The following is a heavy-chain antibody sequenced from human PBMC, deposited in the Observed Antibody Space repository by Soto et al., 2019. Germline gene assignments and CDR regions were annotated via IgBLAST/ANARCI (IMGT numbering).Heavy chain of an antibody. V-gene: IGHV4-59*01. CDR2: IYYSGST. CDR1: GGSISSYY. D-gene: IGHD3-10*01. J-gene: IGHJ4*02. CDR3: ARAPRGNYGYPSYFDY. Sequence: PSETLSLTCTASGGSISSYYWSWIRQPPGKGLEWIGYIYYSGSTSYNPSLKSRVTISVDTSKNQFSLKLSSVTAADTAVYYCARAPRGNYGYPSYFDYWGQGTLVTVSS.